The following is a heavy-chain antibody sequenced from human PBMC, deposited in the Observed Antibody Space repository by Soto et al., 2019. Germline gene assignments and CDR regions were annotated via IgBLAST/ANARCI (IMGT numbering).Heavy chain of an antibody. CDR3: AREWMLTIVGNYYYGMDV. J-gene: IGHJ6*02. D-gene: IGHD3-3*01. CDR2: ISAYNGNT. CDR1: GYTFTSYG. V-gene: IGHV1-18*01. Sequence: QVQLVQSGAEVKKPGASVKVSCKASGYTFTSYGISWVRQAPGQGLEWMGWISAYNGNTNYAQKLQGRVTMTTDTSTSTAYMELRSLRSDDTAVYYGAREWMLTIVGNYYYGMDVWGQGTTVTVSS.